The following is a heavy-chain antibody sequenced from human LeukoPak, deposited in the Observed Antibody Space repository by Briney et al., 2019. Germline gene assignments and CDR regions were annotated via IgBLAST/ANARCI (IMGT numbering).Heavy chain of an antibody. CDR3: ARGRIQDY. V-gene: IGHV4-34*01. CDR1: GGSFSGYY. J-gene: IGHJ4*02. D-gene: IGHD5-18*01. CDR2: INHSGST. Sequence: SSETLSLTCAVYGGSFSGYYWSWIRQPPGKGLEWIGEINHSGSTNYNPSLKGRVTISVDTSKNQFSLKLSPVTAADTAVYYCARGRIQDYWGQGTLVTVSS.